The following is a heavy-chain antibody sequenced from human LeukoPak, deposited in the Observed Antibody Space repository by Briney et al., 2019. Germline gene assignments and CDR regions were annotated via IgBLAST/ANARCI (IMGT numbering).Heavy chain of an antibody. Sequence: PGGSLRLSCVVSGFTFNTYFMHWVRQSPGKALVWVSHIDTDGSGTGYADSVKGRFIISRDDSKNALNLQMNSLRGEDTAVYYCARDVALSTYHFDSSGLLDYWGQGTLVTVSS. J-gene: IGHJ4*02. V-gene: IGHV3-74*01. CDR2: IDTDGSGT. CDR3: ARDVALSTYHFDSSGLLDY. D-gene: IGHD3-22*01. CDR1: GFTFNTYF.